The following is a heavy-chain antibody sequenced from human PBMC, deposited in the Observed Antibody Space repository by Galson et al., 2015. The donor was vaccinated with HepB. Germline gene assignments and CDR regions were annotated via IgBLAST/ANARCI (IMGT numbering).Heavy chain of an antibody. V-gene: IGHV3-66*02. CDR3: ARDSRPGIFHYFGMDV. J-gene: IGHJ6*02. CDR2: IYSAGST. CDR1: EFTVSSNY. Sequence: SLRLSCAASEFTVSSNYMSWVRQAPGKGLEWVSVIYSAGSTYYADSVKGRFTISRDSSKNTVYLQMNSLRPEDTAVYYCARDSRPGIFHYFGMDVWGQGTMVTVSS. D-gene: IGHD2/OR15-2a*01.